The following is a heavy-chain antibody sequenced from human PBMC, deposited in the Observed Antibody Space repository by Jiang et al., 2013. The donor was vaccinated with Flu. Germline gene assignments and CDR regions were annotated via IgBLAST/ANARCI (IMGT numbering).Heavy chain of an antibody. CDR2: IIPTLGTV. J-gene: IGHJ6*02. CDR1: GGTISTYA. CDR3: ARGSGAYYGSYYYGLDV. V-gene: IGHV1-69*01. D-gene: IGHD1-26*01. Sequence: SGAEVKVSCKASGGTISTYAINWVRQAPGQGLEWMGGIIPTLGTVNYAQNFQGRVTITADDSTSTAYMELSSLRSEDTAVYYCARGSGAYYGSYYYGLDVWGQGTTVTVS.